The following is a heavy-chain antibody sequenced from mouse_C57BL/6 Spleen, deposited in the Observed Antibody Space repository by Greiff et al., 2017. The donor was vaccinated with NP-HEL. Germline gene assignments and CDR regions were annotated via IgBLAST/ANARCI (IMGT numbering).Heavy chain of an antibody. V-gene: IGHV1-82*01. D-gene: IGHD1-1*01. J-gene: IGHJ2*01. CDR3: ARGTTVVARGYYFDY. CDR2: IYPGDGDT. CDR1: GYAFSSSW. Sequence: VQLVESGPELVKPGASVKISCKASGYAFSSSWMNWVKQRPGKGLEWIGRIYPGDGDTNYNGKFKGKATLTADKSSSTAYMQLSSLTSEDSAVYFCARGTTVVARGYYFDYWGQGTTLTVSS.